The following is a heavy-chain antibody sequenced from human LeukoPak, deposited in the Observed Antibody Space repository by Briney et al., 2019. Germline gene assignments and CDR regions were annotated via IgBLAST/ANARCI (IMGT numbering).Heavy chain of an antibody. Sequence: GGSLRLSCAASGFTLRSYWMHWVRQVPGEGLVWVSRINSDGSSTTYADSVKGRFTISRDNAKNALYLQMNSLRAEDTALYFCARDPDRSGWSTFEYWGQGSLVTVSS. CDR3: ARDPDRSGWSTFEY. CDR1: GFTLRSYW. V-gene: IGHV3-74*01. D-gene: IGHD6-19*01. CDR2: INSDGSST. J-gene: IGHJ4*02.